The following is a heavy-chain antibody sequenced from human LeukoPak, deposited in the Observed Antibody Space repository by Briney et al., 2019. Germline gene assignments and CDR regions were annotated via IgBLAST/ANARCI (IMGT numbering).Heavy chain of an antibody. J-gene: IGHJ5*02. Sequence: SETLSLTCAVYGGSFSGYYWSWLRQPPGKGLEWVGEINHSGSTNYNPSLKSRVTISVDTSKNQFSLKLSSVTAADTAVYYCARGKIYCSGGSCYFGWFDPWGQGTLVTVSS. CDR3: ARGKIYCSGGSCYFGWFDP. V-gene: IGHV4-34*01. CDR1: GGSFSGYY. CDR2: INHSGST. D-gene: IGHD2-15*01.